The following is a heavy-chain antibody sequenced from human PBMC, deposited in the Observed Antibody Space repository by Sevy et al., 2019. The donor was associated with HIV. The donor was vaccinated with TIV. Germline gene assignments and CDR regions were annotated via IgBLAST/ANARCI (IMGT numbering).Heavy chain of an antibody. CDR2: ISGSGGTT. Sequence: GGSLRLSCAASGFTFSNFGMSWVRQAPGKGLEWVSTISGSGGTTYYADSVKGRFTISRDNSKKTLYLQMNSLRVEDTALYYCAKGDTSTRYYYYGMDVWGQGTAVTVSS. CDR3: AKGDTSTRYYYYGMDV. CDR1: GFTFSNFG. D-gene: IGHD2-2*01. V-gene: IGHV3-23*01. J-gene: IGHJ6*02.